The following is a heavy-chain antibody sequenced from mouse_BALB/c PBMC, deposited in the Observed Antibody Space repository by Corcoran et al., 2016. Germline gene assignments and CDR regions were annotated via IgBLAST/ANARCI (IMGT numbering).Heavy chain of an antibody. CDR1: GFNIKDTY. CDR2: IDPANGNT. J-gene: IGHJ1*01. D-gene: IGHD4-1*01. CDR3: ANRDWALDD. Sequence: EVQLQQSGAELVKPGASVKLSCTASGFNIKDTYMHWVKQRPEQGLEWIGRIDPANGNTKYDPKFQGKATITADTSSNTAYLQLSSLTSEDTAVYYCANRDWALDDWGAGTTVTVSS. V-gene: IGHV14-3*02.